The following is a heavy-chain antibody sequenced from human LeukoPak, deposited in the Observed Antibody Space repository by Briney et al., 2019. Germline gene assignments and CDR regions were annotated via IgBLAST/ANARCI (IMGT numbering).Heavy chain of an antibody. V-gene: IGHV4-38-2*01. D-gene: IGHD2-21*01. CDR3: ATGDQVAYCGGDCRSVVDY. CDR2: IYHSGST. J-gene: IGHJ4*02. Sequence: SETLSLTCAVSGYSISSGYYWGWIRQPPGKGLERIGSIYHSGSTYYNPSLKSRVTISVDTFKNQFSLKLSSVTAADTAVYYCATGDQVAYCGGDCRSVVDYWGQGTLVTVSS. CDR1: GYSISSGYY.